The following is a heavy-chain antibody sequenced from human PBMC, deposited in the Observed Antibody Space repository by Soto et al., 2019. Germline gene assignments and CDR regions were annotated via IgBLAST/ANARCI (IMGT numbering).Heavy chain of an antibody. CDR2: ISGSGGST. CDR3: AKDRDTRPTAPHAFDI. Sequence: GGSLRLSCAASGFTFSSYVMSWVRQAPGKGLEWVSAISGSGGSTYYADSVKGRFTISRDNSKNTPYLQMNSLRAEDTAVYYCAKDRDTRPTAPHAFDIWGQGTMVTVSS. D-gene: IGHD2-21*02. V-gene: IGHV3-23*01. CDR1: GFTFSSYV. J-gene: IGHJ3*02.